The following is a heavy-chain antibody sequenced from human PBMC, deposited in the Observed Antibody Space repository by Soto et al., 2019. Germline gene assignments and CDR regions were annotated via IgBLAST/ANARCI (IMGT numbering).Heavy chain of an antibody. CDR1: GGSISSDY. CDR2: VYTSGYS. CDR3: AREPTTAGTVNWFDP. J-gene: IGHJ5*02. D-gene: IGHD6-13*01. V-gene: IGHV4-4*07. Sequence: VQLQESGPGLVKPSETLSLICTVSGGSISSDYLSWIRQPAGKGLEWIGRVYTSGYSKSNPSLKSRVTMSVDTSKKQFSLTLSSVTAADTAVYYCAREPTTAGTVNWFDPCGQGTLVTVSS.